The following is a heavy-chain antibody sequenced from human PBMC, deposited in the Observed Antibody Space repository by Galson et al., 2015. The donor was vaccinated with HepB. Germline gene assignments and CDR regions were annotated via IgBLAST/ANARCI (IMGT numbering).Heavy chain of an antibody. CDR1: GGSISSSSYY. Sequence: SETLSLTCTVSGGSISSSSYYWGWIRQPPGKGLEWIGSIYYSGSTYYNPSLKSRVTISVDTSKNQFSLKLSSVTAADTAVYYCARRVGGELRSWYFDLWGRGTLATVSS. J-gene: IGHJ2*01. V-gene: IGHV4-39*01. CDR2: IYYSGST. CDR3: ARRVGGELRSWYFDL. D-gene: IGHD1-26*01.